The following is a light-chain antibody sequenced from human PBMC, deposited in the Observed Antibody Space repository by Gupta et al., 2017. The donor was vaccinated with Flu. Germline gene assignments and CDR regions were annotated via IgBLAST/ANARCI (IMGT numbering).Light chain of an antibody. Sequence: QSALTQPASVSGSPGQSITISCTGTRGDVGGYKFVSWYQHHPGKAPKLLIYEASNRPSGVSNRFSGSKSVNTASLTISGLQAEDEADYYCSSYTSSSTYVFGTGTTVTVL. CDR2: EAS. CDR1: RGDVGGYKF. V-gene: IGLV2-14*01. J-gene: IGLJ1*01. CDR3: SSYTSSSTYV.